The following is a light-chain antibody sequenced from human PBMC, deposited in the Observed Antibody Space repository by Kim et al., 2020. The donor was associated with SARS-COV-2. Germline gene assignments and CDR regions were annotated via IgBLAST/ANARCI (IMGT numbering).Light chain of an antibody. CDR2: RAS. CDR3: QQYSNYPLT. CDR1: QSIGGR. V-gene: IGKV1-5*03. J-gene: IGKJ4*01. Sequence: DIQMTQSPSTLSASVGDRVTITCRASQSIGGRLAWFQLKPEKAPKLLIYRASTLESGVPSRFSGSGTGTEFTLTIFSLQPDDFATYCCQQYSNYPLTFGGGTKVDIK.